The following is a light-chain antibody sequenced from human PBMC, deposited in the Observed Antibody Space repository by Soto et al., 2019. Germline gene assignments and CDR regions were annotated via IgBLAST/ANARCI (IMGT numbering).Light chain of an antibody. CDR1: SSDVGGYDY. V-gene: IGLV2-14*01. CDR2: EVR. J-gene: IGLJ3*02. CDR3: SSYTSSNTWV. Sequence: QSVLTQPASVSGSPGQSITISCTGTSSDVGGYDYVSWYQQHPGKAPKVMIYEVRNRPAGVSNRFSGSKSGNTASLTISGLQAEDEADYYCSSYTSSNTWVFGGGTKLTVL.